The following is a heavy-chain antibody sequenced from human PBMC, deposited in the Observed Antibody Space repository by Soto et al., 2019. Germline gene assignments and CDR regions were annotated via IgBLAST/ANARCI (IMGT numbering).Heavy chain of an antibody. D-gene: IGHD1-26*01. CDR1: GFTVSSNY. J-gene: IGHJ3*02. CDR2: IYSGGST. CDR3: ASLGSYYQNAFDI. V-gene: IGHV3-53*02. Sequence: EVQLVETGGGLIQPGGSLRLSCAASGFTVSSNYMSWVRQAPGKGLEWVSVIYSGGSTYYADSVKGRFTISRDNSKTPLYLQTNSLRAEDTAVYYCASLGSYYQNAFDIWGQGTMVTVSS.